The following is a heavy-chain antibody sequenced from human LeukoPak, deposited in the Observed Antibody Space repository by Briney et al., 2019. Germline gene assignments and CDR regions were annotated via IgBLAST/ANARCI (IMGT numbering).Heavy chain of an antibody. CDR2: VYHSGST. V-gene: IGHV4-4*02. J-gene: IGHJ3*02. D-gene: IGHD1-26*01. Sequence: SETLSLTCAVSGASIKSNNWWSWVRQPPGKGLEWIGEVYHSGSTYYNPSLKSRVTISVDRSKNQFSLKLSSVTAADTAVYYCARAGRIGRVAFDIWGQGTMVTVSS. CDR1: GASIKSNNW. CDR3: ARAGRIGRVAFDI.